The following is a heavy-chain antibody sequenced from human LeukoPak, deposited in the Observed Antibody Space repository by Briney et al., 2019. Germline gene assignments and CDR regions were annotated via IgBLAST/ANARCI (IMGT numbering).Heavy chain of an antibody. CDR3: ASGYEGWFDP. V-gene: IGHV4-39*07. Sequence: SETLSLTCAVSGGSISSNSYYWGWIRQPPGKGLEWIGSIYYSGSTNYNPSLKSRVTISVDTSKNQFSLKLSSVTAADTAVYYCASGYEGWFDPWGQGTLVTVSS. CDR1: GGSISSNSYY. D-gene: IGHD3-22*01. CDR2: IYYSGST. J-gene: IGHJ5*02.